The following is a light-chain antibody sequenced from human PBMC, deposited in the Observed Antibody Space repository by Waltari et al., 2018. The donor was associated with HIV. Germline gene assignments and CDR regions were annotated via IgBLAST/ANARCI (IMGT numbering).Light chain of an antibody. CDR2: GAS. CDR1: QSVASN. CDR3: QQYNNWTWFT. V-gene: IGKV3-15*01. J-gene: IGKJ2*01. Sequence: VMTPSPATLSVSPGSTATLPCRASQSVASNLAWYQQKPGQTPRLLIYGASTRATGISPRFSGSGSGTNFALSITSLQSEDGAVYYCQQYNNWTWFTCGQWTKLEIK.